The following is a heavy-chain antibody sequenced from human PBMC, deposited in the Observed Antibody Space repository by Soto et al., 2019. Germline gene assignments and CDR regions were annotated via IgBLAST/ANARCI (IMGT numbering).Heavy chain of an antibody. D-gene: IGHD6-19*01. J-gene: IGHJ4*02. CDR3: ARASTLSYSSGPFFNY. V-gene: IGHV1-18*01. CDR1: GYTFTSYG. Sequence: DSVKVSCKAAGYTFTSYGISWVRQAPGQGLEWMGWISAYNGNTNYAQKLQGRVTMTTDTSTSTAYMELRSLRSDDTAVYYCARASTLSYSSGPFFNYWGQGTLLTVSS. CDR2: ISAYNGNT.